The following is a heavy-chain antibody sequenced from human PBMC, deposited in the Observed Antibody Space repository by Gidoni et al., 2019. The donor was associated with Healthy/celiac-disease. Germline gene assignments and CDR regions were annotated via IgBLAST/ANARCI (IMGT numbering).Heavy chain of an antibody. V-gene: IGHV1-69*01. CDR2: IIPIFGTA. Sequence: QVQLVQSAAEVKKPASSVKVSCHASGGTFSSYAISWVRQAPGQGLEWMGGIIPIFGTANYAQKCQGGDTITADESTSTAYMELSSLRSEDTAVYYCARAGREYSYGYDPWQFVFGMDVWGQGTTVTVSS. D-gene: IGHD5-18*01. CDR3: ARAGREYSYGYDPWQFVFGMDV. J-gene: IGHJ6*02. CDR1: GGTFSSYA.